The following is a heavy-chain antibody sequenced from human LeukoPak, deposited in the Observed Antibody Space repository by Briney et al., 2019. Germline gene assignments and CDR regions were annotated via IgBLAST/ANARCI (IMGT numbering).Heavy chain of an antibody. CDR3: ARGFRKYSSSPYYYYYYMDV. J-gene: IGHJ6*03. D-gene: IGHD6-6*01. CDR2: MNPNSGNT. CDR1: GYTFTGYD. Sequence: ASVKVSCKASGYTFTGYDINWVRQATRQGLEWMGWMNPNSGNTGYAQKFQGRVTITRNTSISTAYMELSSLRSEDTAVYYCARGFRKYSSSPYYYYYYMDVWGKGTTVTVSS. V-gene: IGHV1-8*03.